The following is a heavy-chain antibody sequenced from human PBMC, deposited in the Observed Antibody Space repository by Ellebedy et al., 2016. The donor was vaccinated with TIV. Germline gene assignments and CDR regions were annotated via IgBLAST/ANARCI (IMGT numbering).Heavy chain of an antibody. J-gene: IGHJ4*02. D-gene: IGHD3-22*01. Sequence: GESLKISCAASGFTFSSYAMSWVRQAPGKGLEWVQAISGSGGSTYYADSVKGRFTLSRDNSKNTLYLQMNSLRAEDTAVYYCAKSDTYTDSSGYEDDYWGQGTLVTVSS. CDR1: GFTFSSYA. V-gene: IGHV3-23*01. CDR2: ISGSGGST. CDR3: AKSDTYTDSSGYEDDY.